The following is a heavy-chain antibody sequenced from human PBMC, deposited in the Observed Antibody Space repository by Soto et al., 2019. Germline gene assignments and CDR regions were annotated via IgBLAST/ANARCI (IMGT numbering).Heavy chain of an antibody. V-gene: IGHV4-61*01. CDR1: GGSVSSGSYY. CDR3: ARDTKRPGYSSGFGDYYYGMDV. D-gene: IGHD6-19*01. J-gene: IGHJ6*02. Sequence: SETLSLTCTVSGGSVSSGSYYWSWIRQPPGKGLEWIGYIYYSGSTNYNPSLKSRVTISVDTSKNQFSLKLSSVTAADTAVYYCARDTKRPGYSSGFGDYYYGMDVWGQGTTVTVSS. CDR2: IYYSGST.